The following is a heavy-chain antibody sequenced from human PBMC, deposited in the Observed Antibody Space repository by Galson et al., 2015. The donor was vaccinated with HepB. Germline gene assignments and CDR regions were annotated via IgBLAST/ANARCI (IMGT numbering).Heavy chain of an antibody. CDR2: IRYDGSNK. J-gene: IGHJ4*02. D-gene: IGHD2/OR15-2a*01. CDR3: ANIPTLGYDQLSDY. Sequence: SLRLSCAASGFTFSSYGMHWVRQAPGKGLEWVAFIRYDGSNKYYADSVKGRFTISRDNSKNTLYLQMNSLRAEDTAVYYCANIPTLGYDQLSDYWGQGTLVTVSS. V-gene: IGHV3-30*02. CDR1: GFTFSSYG.